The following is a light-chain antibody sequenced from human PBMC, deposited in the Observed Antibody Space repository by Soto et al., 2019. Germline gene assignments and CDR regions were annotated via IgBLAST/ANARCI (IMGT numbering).Light chain of an antibody. J-gene: IGKJ3*01. Sequence: DIQMTQSPSSLSASAGDRVTITCQASQDIKRYLHWYQQKPGRAPKRLIYDASNVDIGVPSRFSGSGSGTDFSFTISSLQPEDIGTYFCQQYEKLPFTFGPGTTVDVK. CDR3: QQYEKLPFT. CDR2: DAS. V-gene: IGKV1-33*01. CDR1: QDIKRY.